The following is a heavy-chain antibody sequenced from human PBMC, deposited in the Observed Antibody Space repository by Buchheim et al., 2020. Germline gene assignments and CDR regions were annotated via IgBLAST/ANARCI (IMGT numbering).Heavy chain of an antibody. CDR2: ISSSSSTI. Sequence: EVQLVESGGGLVQPGGSLRLSCAASGFTFSSYSMNWVRQAPGKGLEWVSYISSSSSTIYYADSVKGRFTISRDNAQNSLYPQMNSLRAEDTAVYYCARAPHDYSNYVAYWGQGTL. J-gene: IGHJ4*02. CDR1: GFTFSSYS. D-gene: IGHD4-11*01. V-gene: IGHV3-48*01. CDR3: ARAPHDYSNYVAY.